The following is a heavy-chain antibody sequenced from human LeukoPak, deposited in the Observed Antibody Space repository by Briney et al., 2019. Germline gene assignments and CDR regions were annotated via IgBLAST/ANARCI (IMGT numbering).Heavy chain of an antibody. V-gene: IGHV3-66*01. CDR1: GFSVSSNY. CDR3: ARTLADAVYYFDY. J-gene: IGHJ4*02. D-gene: IGHD6-19*01. CDR2: IYSGGST. Sequence: GGSLRLSCAASGFSVSSNYMTWVRQAPGKGLEWVSVIYSGGSTHYADSVKGRFTISRDNSKNTLYLQMNSPRAEDTAVYYCARTLADAVYYFDYWGQGTLVTVSS.